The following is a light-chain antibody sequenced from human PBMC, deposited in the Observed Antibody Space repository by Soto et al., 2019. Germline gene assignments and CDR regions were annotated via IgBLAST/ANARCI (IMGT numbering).Light chain of an antibody. CDR3: QLYGISPH. V-gene: IGKV3-11*01. CDR1: QSVSSY. Sequence: EIVLTHSPVTLSLSPWEIATLSCRASQSVSSYLAWYQQRPGQAPRLLIYDASNRATGIPDRFSGSASGTDFTLTINRLEPEDFAVYYCQLYGISPHFGQGTRLEIK. CDR2: DAS. J-gene: IGKJ5*01.